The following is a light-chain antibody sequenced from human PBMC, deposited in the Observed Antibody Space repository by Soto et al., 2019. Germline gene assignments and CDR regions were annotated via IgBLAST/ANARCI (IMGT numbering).Light chain of an antibody. V-gene: IGKV1-5*03. Sequence: DIQMTQSPSSLSASVGDRVIITCRASQSVSYWLAWYQQKPGKAPKSLIYKASTLGSGVPSRFSGSGSGTEFTLTISSLQPDDFATYYCQQYITYPITCGGGTEVEIK. CDR3: QQYITYPIT. J-gene: IGKJ4*01. CDR1: QSVSYW. CDR2: KAS.